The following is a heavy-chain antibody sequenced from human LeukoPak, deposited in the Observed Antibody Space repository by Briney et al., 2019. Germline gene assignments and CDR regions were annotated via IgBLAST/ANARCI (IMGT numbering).Heavy chain of an antibody. CDR2: TLTSGST. D-gene: IGHD1-26*01. CDR1: ADSISTSNSD. V-gene: IGHV4-39*07. CDR3: ARVVGATFYFHY. J-gene: IGHJ4*02. Sequence: PETLSLTCTLSADSISTSNSDWGWLRQPPGKGLEWFASTLTSGSTNYNSTAKSRVTMSVDTSTNQFSLKLSSVTAADTAVYYCARVVGATFYFHYWGQGTLVTVSS.